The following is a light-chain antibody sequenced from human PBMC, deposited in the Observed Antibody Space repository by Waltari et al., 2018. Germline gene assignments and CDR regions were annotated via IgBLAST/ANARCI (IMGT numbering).Light chain of an antibody. CDR3: QVWDNDNDHLV. CDR2: EDN. J-gene: IGLJ3*02. CDR1: NIESKT. V-gene: IGLV3-21*02. Sequence: SYVLTQPPSASLAPGQTARITCGGDNIESKTVHWYQQKAGQAPVVVVFEDNDRPSEIPERFAGSNSGKTATLTISRVEAGDQGDYYCQVWDNDNDHLVFGGGTKLTVL.